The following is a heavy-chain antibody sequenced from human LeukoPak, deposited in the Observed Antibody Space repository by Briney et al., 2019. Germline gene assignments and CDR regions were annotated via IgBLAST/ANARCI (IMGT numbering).Heavy chain of an antibody. J-gene: IGHJ4*02. D-gene: IGHD1-1*01. V-gene: IGHV3-7*01. CDR3: ARLTGTTGFDY. CDR1: GFPFSSCC. CDR2: IKQDGSDK. Sequence: GGCLRLSCAASGFPFSSCCMSWVRQAPGKGLEDVANIKQDGSDKYYVDSVKGRFTIYRDNAKNSLYLQLNSLRADDTAVYYCARLTGTTGFDYWGQGTLVTVSS.